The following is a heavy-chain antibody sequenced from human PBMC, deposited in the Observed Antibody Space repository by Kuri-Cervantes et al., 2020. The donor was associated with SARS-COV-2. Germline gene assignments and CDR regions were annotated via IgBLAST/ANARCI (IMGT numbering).Heavy chain of an antibody. CDR1: GFTFSRYS. V-gene: IGHV3-21*01. J-gene: IGHJ4*02. CDR2: ISSWSTYI. D-gene: IGHD5-24*01. CDR3: ARLIGDGYPRCSFDH. Sequence: GESLKISCSASGFTFSRYSINWVRQAPGKGLEWVSSISSWSTYIFYADSVKGRFTLSRDNARNSLYLQMNSLRVEDTAVYYCARLIGDGYPRCSFDHWGQGTLVTVSS.